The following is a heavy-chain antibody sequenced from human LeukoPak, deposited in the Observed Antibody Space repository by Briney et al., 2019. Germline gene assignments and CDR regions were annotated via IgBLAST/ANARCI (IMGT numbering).Heavy chain of an antibody. CDR1: GGTFSSYA. D-gene: IGHD6-13*01. V-gene: IGHV1-69*13. J-gene: IGHJ5*02. Sequence: RASVKVSCKASGGTFSSYAISWVRQAPGQGLEWMGGIIPIFGTANYAQKFQGRVTITADESTSTAYMELRSLRSDDTAVYYCARDQSSSWYVAETTNWFDPWGQGTLVTVSS. CDR2: IIPIFGTA. CDR3: ARDQSSSWYVAETTNWFDP.